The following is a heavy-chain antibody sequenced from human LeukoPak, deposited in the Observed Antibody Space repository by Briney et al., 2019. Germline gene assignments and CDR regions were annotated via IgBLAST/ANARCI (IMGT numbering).Heavy chain of an antibody. D-gene: IGHD3-16*02. J-gene: IGHJ4*02. V-gene: IGHV1-2*02. CDR2: INPNNGGT. Sequence: ASVKVSCKASGYTFTGYYMHWVRQAPGQGLEWMGWINPNNGGTNYAQKFQGRVTMTRDTSISTAYMELSRLRSDDSAVYYCASYSGLRLGELSLYLIDYWGQGTLVTVSS. CDR1: GYTFTGYY. CDR3: ASYSGLRLGELSLYLIDY.